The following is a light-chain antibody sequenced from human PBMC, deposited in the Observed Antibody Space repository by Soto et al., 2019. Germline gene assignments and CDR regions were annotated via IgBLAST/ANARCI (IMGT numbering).Light chain of an antibody. CDR2: GAS. CDR3: QQYNNWPET. CDR1: QSVSSN. Sequence: EIVFTQSPATLSLTPGESATLSCRASQSVSSNLAWYQQKPGQAPRLLIYGASTRATGIPARFSGSGSGTEFTLTISSLQSEDFAVYYCQQYNNWPETFGQGTKVDIK. V-gene: IGKV3-15*01. J-gene: IGKJ1*01.